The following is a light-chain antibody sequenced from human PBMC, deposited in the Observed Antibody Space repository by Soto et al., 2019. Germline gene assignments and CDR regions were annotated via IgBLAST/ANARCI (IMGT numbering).Light chain of an antibody. J-gene: IGKJ1*01. CDR1: QSLVYRDGNIY. Sequence: DVVMTQSPLSLPITLGQPASISCRSSQSLVYRDGNIYLNWFQQRPGQSPRRLMYKVSNRDSGVPVRFSGSGSGTDFPLKLTRVEAEDVGVYYCMQGTHWPLTFGQGTKEAIK. V-gene: IGKV2-30*01. CDR3: MQGTHWPLT. CDR2: KVS.